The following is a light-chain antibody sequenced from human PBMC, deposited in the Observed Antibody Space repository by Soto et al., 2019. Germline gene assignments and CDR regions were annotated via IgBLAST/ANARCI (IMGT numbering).Light chain of an antibody. Sequence: DIQLTQAPSSLSASVGDRITITCRASQRISTYLNWYQQKPGKAPELVIYTASSLESGVPSRFSGSGSGTDVTLTMSSLQPEDLDTYYCQQHYNTPWTFGQGTKVQIK. CDR3: QQHYNTPWT. CDR2: TAS. J-gene: IGKJ1*01. V-gene: IGKV1-39*01. CDR1: QRISTY.